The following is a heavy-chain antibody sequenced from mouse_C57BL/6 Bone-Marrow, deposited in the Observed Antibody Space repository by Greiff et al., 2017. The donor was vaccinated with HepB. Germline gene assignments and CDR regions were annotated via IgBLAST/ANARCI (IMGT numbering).Heavy chain of an antibody. CDR1: GYTFTSYW. D-gene: IGHD2-4*01. J-gene: IGHJ4*01. V-gene: IGHV1-53*01. CDR2: INPSTGGT. Sequence: QVQLQQPGAELVKPGASVKVSCKASGYTFTSYWMHWVKQRPGQGLEWIGNINPSTGGTTYNQKFKAKATLTVDKSSSTAYMQLKSLTSEDSAVYYCARPLYYDYDGGYYYAMDYWGQGTSVTVSS. CDR3: ARPLYYDYDGGYYYAMDY.